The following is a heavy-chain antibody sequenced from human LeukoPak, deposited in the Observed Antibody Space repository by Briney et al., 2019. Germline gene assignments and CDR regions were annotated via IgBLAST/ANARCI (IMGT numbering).Heavy chain of an antibody. D-gene: IGHD6-19*01. CDR3: ARDAIAFRGVAGRDWYFDL. CDR2: IIPIFGTA. Sequence: GASVKVSCKASGGTFSSYAISWVRQAPGQGLEWMGGIIPIFGTANYAQKFQGRVTITTDESTSTAYMEPSSLRSEDTAVYYCARDAIAFRGVAGRDWYFDLWGRGTLVTVSS. J-gene: IGHJ2*01. CDR1: GGTFSSYA. V-gene: IGHV1-69*05.